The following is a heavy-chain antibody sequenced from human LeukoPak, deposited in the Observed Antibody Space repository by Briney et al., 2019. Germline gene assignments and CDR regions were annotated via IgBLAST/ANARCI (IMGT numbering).Heavy chain of an antibody. CDR1: GYSISSGYY. CDR3: ASGKETSNYYDSSGYYYYYYGMDV. CDR2: IYHSGST. Sequence: SETLSLTCTVSGYSISSGYYWGWIRQPPGKGLEWIGSIYHSGSTFYNPSLKSRVTISVDTSKNQFSLKLSSVTAADTAVYYCASGKETSNYYDSSGYYYYYYGMDVWGQGTTVTVSS. J-gene: IGHJ6*02. V-gene: IGHV4-38-2*02. D-gene: IGHD3-22*01.